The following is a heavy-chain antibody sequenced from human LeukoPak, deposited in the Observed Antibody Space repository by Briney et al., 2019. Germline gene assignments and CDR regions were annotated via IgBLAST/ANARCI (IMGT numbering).Heavy chain of an antibody. CDR1: GGTFSSYA. CDR2: IIPILGIA. J-gene: IGHJ4*02. D-gene: IGHD3-22*01. V-gene: IGHV1-69*04. Sequence: SVKVSCKASGGTFSSYAISWVRQAPGQGLEWMGRIIPILGIANYAQKFQGRVTITADKSTSTAYMELSSLRSEDTAVYYCARGSDSNYYDGSGYLGWGQGTLVTVSS. CDR3: ARGSDSNYYDGSGYLG.